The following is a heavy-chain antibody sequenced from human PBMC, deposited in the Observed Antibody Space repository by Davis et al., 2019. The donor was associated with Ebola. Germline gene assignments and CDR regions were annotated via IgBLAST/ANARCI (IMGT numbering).Heavy chain of an antibody. CDR3: ARAQTTVTTGWFDP. D-gene: IGHD4-11*01. Sequence: SETLSLTCTVSGGSISSYYWSWIRQPPGKGLEWIGYIYYSGSTNYNPSLKSRVTISVDRSKNQFSLKLSSVPAAATAVYYCARAQTTVTTGWFDPWGQGTLVTVSS. V-gene: IGHV4-59*12. CDR2: IYYSGST. CDR1: GGSISSYY. J-gene: IGHJ5*02.